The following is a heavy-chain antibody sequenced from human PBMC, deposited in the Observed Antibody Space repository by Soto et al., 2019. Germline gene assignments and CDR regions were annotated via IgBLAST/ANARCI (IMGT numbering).Heavy chain of an antibody. CDR2: INSDGSST. V-gene: IGHV3-74*01. J-gene: IGHJ6*02. CDR3: ARDPEGYSSRPDNYGMDV. CDR1: GFTFSSYW. D-gene: IGHD6-13*01. Sequence: GGSLRLSCAASGFTFSSYWMHWVRQAPGKGLVWVSRINSDGSSTSYADSVKGRFTISRDNAKNTLYLQMNSLRAEDTAVYYCARDPEGYSSRPDNYGMDVWGQGTTVTVSS.